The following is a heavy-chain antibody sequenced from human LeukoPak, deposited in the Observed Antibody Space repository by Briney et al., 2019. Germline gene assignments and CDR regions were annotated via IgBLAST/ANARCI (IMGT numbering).Heavy chain of an antibody. J-gene: IGHJ4*02. CDR2: IRSKAYGGTT. Sequence: GGSLRLSCAASGFTFSSYAMSWFRQAPGKGLEWVGFIRSKAYGGTTEYAASVKGRFTISRDDSKSIAYLQMNSLKTEDTAVYYCTRAGHVLLWFGELSNFDYWGQGTLVTVSS. V-gene: IGHV3-49*03. D-gene: IGHD3-10*01. CDR3: TRAGHVLLWFGELSNFDY. CDR1: GFTFSSYA.